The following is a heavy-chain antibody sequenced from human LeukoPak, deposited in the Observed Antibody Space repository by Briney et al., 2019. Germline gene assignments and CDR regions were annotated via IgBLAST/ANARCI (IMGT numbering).Heavy chain of an antibody. Sequence: SETLSLTCAVYGGSFSGYYWSWIRQPPGKWLEWIGEINHSGSTNYNPSLKSRVTISVDTSKNQFSLKLSSVTAADTAVYYCARVHNYYGSVNWGQGTLVTVSS. CDR1: GGSFSGYY. D-gene: IGHD3-10*01. J-gene: IGHJ4*02. CDR3: ARVHNYYGSVN. V-gene: IGHV4-34*01. CDR2: INHSGST.